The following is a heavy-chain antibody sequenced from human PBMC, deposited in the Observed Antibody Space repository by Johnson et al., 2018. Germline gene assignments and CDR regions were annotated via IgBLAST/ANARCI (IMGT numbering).Heavy chain of an antibody. J-gene: IGHJ3*02. CDR3: AKVILDGVIAVAGTGAFDI. CDR1: GFTFDDYA. CDR2: NSWNSGSI. D-gene: IGHD6-19*01. V-gene: IGHV3-9*01. Sequence: VQLVESGGGLVQPGRSLRLSCAASGFTFDDYAMHWVRQAPGKGLEWVSGNSWNSGSIGYADSVKGRFTIARDNAKKSLYLQMNSLRAEDTALYYCAKVILDGVIAVAGTGAFDIWGQGTMVTVSS.